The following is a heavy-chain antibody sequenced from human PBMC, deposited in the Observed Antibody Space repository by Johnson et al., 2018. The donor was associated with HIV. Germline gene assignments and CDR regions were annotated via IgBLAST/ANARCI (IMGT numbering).Heavy chain of an antibody. CDR1: ELTSSNYA. D-gene: IGHD2-8*01. Sequence: QVQVVESGGGLVQPGGSLRLSCVASELTSSNYAISWVRQAPGQGLEWVALISYDESDKFYADSVKGRFIISRDNPRNTLYLQRNGLRAEDTAVYYCAKGTNGQSWAFDIWGQGTVVTVSS. J-gene: IGHJ3*02. CDR3: AKGTNGQSWAFDI. CDR2: ISYDESDK. V-gene: IGHV3-30*04.